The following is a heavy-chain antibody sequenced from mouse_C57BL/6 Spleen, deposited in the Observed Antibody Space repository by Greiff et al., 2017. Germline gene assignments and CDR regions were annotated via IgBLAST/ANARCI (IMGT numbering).Heavy chain of an antibody. CDR2: IDPENGDT. D-gene: IGHD1-1*01. CDR1: GFNIKDDY. CDR3: TTWDYGSSYYAMDY. V-gene: IGHV14-4*01. Sequence: VQLQQSGAELVRPGASVKLSCTASGFNIKDDYMHWVKQRPEQGLEWIGWIDPENGDTEYASKFQGKATITADTSSNTAYLQLSRLTSEDTAVYYCTTWDYGSSYYAMDYWGQGTSVTVSS. J-gene: IGHJ4*01.